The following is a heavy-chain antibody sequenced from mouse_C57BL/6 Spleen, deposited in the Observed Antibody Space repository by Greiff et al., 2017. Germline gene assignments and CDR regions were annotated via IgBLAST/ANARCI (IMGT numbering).Heavy chain of an antibody. CDR2: IYPRSGNT. J-gene: IGHJ4*01. V-gene: IGHV1-81*01. Sequence: VQLQQSGAELARPGASVKLSCKASGYTFTSYGISWVKQRTGQGLEWIGEIYPRSGNTYYNEKFKGKATLTADKSSSTAYMALRSLTSEDSAVYFCARARDGYYGMDYWGQGTSVTVAS. D-gene: IGHD2-3*01. CDR3: ARARDGYYGMDY. CDR1: GYTFTSYG.